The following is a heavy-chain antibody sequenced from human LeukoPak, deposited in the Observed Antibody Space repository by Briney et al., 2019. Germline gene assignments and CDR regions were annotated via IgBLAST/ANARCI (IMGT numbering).Heavy chain of an antibody. D-gene: IGHD3-10*01. CDR3: AKDRCYGSGSYSNLFDY. CDR2: IRYDGGNK. CDR1: GFTFSSYG. J-gene: IGHJ4*02. V-gene: IGHV3-30*02. Sequence: PGGSLRLSCAASGFTFSSYGMHWVRQAPGKGLEWVAFIRYDGGNKYYADSVKGRFTISRDNSKNTLYLQMNSLRAEDTAVYYCAKDRCYGSGSYSNLFDYWGQGTLVTVSS.